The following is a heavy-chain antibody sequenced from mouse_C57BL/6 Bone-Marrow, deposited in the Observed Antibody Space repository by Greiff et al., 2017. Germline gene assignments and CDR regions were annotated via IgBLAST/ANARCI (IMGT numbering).Heavy chain of an antibody. Sequence: QVQLQQSGAELMKPGASVKLSCKATGYTFTGYWIEWVKQRPGHGLEWIGEILPGSGSTNYNEKFKGKATFTADTSSNTAYMQLSSLTTEDSAIYYWASPWGYDKNYDVDYWGQGTTLTVSS. J-gene: IGHJ2*01. CDR2: ILPGSGST. CDR3: ASPWGYDKNYDVDY. V-gene: IGHV1-9*01. CDR1: GYTFTGYW. D-gene: IGHD2-2*01.